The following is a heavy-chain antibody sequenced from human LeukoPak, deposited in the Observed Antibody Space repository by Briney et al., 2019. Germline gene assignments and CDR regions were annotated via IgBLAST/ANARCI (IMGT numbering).Heavy chain of an antibody. CDR2: IYYSGNT. D-gene: IGHD6-19*01. CDR3: ARGTQWLLGY. Sequence: PSETLSLTCSVSGGSISSYYWSWIRQPPGKGLEWIGYIYYSGNTNYSPSLKSRVTISVDTSKNQFSLKLSSVTAADTAVYYCARGTQWLLGYWGQGTLVTVSS. J-gene: IGHJ4*02. CDR1: GGSISSYY. V-gene: IGHV4-59*01.